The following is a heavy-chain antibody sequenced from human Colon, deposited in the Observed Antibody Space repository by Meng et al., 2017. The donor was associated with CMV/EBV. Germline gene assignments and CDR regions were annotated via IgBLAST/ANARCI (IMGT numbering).Heavy chain of an antibody. Sequence: QVQLVQSGAEMKKTGASVKVSCKASGYTFSNYGISWLRQAPGQGLEWMGWISAYNGNTNYAQNFQGRLTVTTDTSTNTAYMELTRLRSDDTAVYFCARGGYISSWYVAPDYWGQGTLVTVSS. CDR3: ARGGYISSWYVAPDY. V-gene: IGHV1-18*01. J-gene: IGHJ4*02. CDR1: GYTFSNYG. CDR2: ISAYNGNT. D-gene: IGHD6-13*01.